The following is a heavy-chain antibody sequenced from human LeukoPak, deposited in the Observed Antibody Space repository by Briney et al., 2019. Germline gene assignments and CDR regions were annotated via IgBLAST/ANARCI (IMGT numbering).Heavy chain of an antibody. CDR1: GFTFSTYS. D-gene: IGHD4-17*01. Sequence: PGGSLRLSCAASGFTFSTYSMSWVRQAPGKGLEWVSAISGSGGSTYYADSVKGRFTISRDNSKNTLYLQMNSLRAEDTAVYYCAKWSRATVTTKYVKPLEYFQHWGQGTLVTVSS. CDR2: ISGSGGST. V-gene: IGHV3-23*01. J-gene: IGHJ1*01. CDR3: AKWSRATVTTKYVKPLEYFQH.